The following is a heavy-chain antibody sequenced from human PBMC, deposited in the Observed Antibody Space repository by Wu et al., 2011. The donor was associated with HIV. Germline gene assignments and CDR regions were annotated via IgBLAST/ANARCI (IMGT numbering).Heavy chain of an antibody. Sequence: QVQLVQSGAEVKKPGASVKVSCKASGYTFSNYDINWVRQATGQGLEWMGWISAYNGDTNYAQKLRGRVTMTTDTSTSTAYMELSRLRSDDTAVYYCARAAVVVPAAISEYSYYYMDVWGKGTTVTVSS. CDR2: ISAYNGDT. CDR1: GYTFSNYD. V-gene: IGHV1-18*01. D-gene: IGHD2-2*01. CDR3: ARAAVVVPAAISEYSYYYMDV. J-gene: IGHJ6*03.